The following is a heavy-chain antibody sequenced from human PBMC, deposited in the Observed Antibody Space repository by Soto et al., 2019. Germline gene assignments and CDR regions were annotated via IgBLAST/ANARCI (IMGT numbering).Heavy chain of an antibody. D-gene: IGHD5-18*01. CDR2: IYYSGST. Sequence: QVQLQESGPGLVEPSQTLSLTCTVSGGSISSGGYYWSWIRQHPGKDLEWIGYIYYSGSTYYNPSLKSRVTIPVDTSKNQFSLKLSSVTAADTAVYYCARGIQLWAPIAAGASDIWGQGTMVTVSS. CDR1: GGSISSGGYY. V-gene: IGHV4-31*03. J-gene: IGHJ3*02. CDR3: ARGIQLWAPIAAGASDI.